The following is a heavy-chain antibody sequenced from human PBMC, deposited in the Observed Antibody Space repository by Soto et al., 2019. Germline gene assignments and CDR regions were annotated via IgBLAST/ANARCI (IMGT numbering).Heavy chain of an antibody. V-gene: IGHV3-30-3*01. CDR3: ARDRELRGDTAMFPDYYYYGMDV. D-gene: IGHD5-18*01. CDR2: ISYDGSNK. CDR1: GFTFSSYA. Sequence: GGSLRLSCAASGFTFSSYAMHWVRQAPGKGLEWVAVISYDGSNKYYADSVKGRFTISRDNSKNTLYLQMNSLRAEDTAVYYCARDRELRGDTAMFPDYYYYGMDVWGQGTTVTVSS. J-gene: IGHJ6*02.